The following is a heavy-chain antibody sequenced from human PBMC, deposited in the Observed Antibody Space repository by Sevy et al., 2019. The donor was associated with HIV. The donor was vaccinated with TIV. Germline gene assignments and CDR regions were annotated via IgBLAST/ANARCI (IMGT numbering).Heavy chain of an antibody. D-gene: IGHD4-17*01. CDR2: ITSSGSTM. Sequence: GGSLRLSCAASGFTFSSHEMNWVRQAPGTGLEWVSYITSSGSTMYYADSVKGRFTISRDNAKNSLYLQMNSLRAEETAIYYCASVFYGGNRDDAFDIWGQGTMVTVSS. J-gene: IGHJ3*02. V-gene: IGHV3-48*03. CDR1: GFTFSSHE. CDR3: ASVFYGGNRDDAFDI.